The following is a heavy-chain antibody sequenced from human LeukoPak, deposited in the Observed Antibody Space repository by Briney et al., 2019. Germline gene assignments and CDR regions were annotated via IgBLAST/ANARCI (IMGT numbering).Heavy chain of an antibody. V-gene: IGHV1-2*04. J-gene: IGHJ1*01. CDR1: GYTFTGYY. D-gene: IGHD6-19*01. Sequence: GASVKVSCKASGYTFTGYYMHWVRQAPGQGLEWMGWINPNSGGTNYAQKFQGWVTMTRDTSISTAYMELSRLRSDDTAVYYCARSASQAVGYFQHWGQGTLVTVSS. CDR2: INPNSGGT. CDR3: ARSASQAVGYFQH.